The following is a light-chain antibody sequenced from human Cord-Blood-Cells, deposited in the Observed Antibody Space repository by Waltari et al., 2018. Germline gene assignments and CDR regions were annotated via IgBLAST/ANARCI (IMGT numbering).Light chain of an antibody. CDR3: QQRSNWPIT. J-gene: IGKJ5*01. Sequence: ESVLTQSTATLSLSPGERATLPCRASQSVSSYLAWYHQKPGQAPRRRIYESTNRATGIPARFSGSGSGTDFTLTISSLEPEDFAVYYCQQRSNWPITFGQGTRLEIK. CDR2: EST. CDR1: QSVSSY. V-gene: IGKV3-11*01.